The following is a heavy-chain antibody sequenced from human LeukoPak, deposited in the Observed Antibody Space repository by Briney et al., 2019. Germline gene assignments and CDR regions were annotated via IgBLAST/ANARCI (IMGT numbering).Heavy chain of an antibody. CDR3: ARDLSGVTGYTYGRGIDY. J-gene: IGHJ4*02. CDR1: GFPFSNYA. D-gene: IGHD5-18*01. V-gene: IGHV3-7*01. CDR2: IKKDGSEK. Sequence: GGSLRLSCAASGFPFSNYAMSWVRQAPGKGLERVANIKKDGSEKYYVDSVKGRFTISRDNAKTSLYLQMNSLRAEDTAVYYCARDLSGVTGYTYGRGIDYWGQGTLVTVSS.